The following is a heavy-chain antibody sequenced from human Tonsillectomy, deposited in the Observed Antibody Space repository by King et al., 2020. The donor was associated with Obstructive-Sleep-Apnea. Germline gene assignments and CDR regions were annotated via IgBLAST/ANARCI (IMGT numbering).Heavy chain of an antibody. D-gene: IGHD2-2*01. CDR3: TRVRGAVVVVPAASI. CDR2: IRSKAYGGTI. Sequence: VQLVESGGGLVQPGRSLTLSCTTSGFTFDDYPMSWFRQAPGKGLEWVGFIRSKAYGGTIEYAASVKGRFTISRDASKSIAYLQMNSLKTEDTAVYYCTRVRGAVVVVPAASIWGQGTMVTVSS. V-gene: IGHV3-49*03. CDR1: GFTFDDYP. J-gene: IGHJ3*02.